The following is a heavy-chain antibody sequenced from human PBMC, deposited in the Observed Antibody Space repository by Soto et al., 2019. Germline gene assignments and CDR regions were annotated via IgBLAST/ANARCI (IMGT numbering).Heavy chain of an antibody. CDR2: VFYTGIT. CDR1: GCSISSYY. J-gene: IGHJ4*02. Sequence: QVHLQESGPGLVKPSETLSLTCTVYGCSISSYYCSWIRPPPWQGLEWIGYVFYTGITKYNPSFMSLALISGDTSSNPLSQNLMSVTAAATAVYYCAKWGSAAGTTWGQGILGNCSS. D-gene: IGHD6-25*01. CDR3: AKWGSAAGTT. V-gene: IGHV4-59*01.